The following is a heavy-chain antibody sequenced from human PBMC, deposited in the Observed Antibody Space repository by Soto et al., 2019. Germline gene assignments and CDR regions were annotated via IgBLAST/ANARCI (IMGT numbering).Heavy chain of an antibody. Sequence: GASVKVSCKASGYTFTSYAMHWVRQAPGQRLEWMGWINAGNGNTKYSQKFQGRVTITRDTSASTAYMKLSSLRSEDTAMYYCARDLAFGLSDYGGRETLVTVPS. CDR3: ARDLAFGLSDY. D-gene: IGHD3-10*01. J-gene: IGHJ4*02. V-gene: IGHV1-3*01. CDR2: INAGNGNT. CDR1: GYTFTSYA.